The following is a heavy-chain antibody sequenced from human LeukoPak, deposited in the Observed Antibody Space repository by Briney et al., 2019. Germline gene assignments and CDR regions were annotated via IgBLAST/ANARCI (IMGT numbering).Heavy chain of an antibody. V-gene: IGHV3-30*18. CDR1: GFTFSSYG. Sequence: PGGSLRLSCAASGFTFSSYGMHWVRQAPGKGLEWVAVISYDGGNKYYADSVKGRFTISRDNSKNTLYLQMNSLRAEDTAVYYCAKGYSSSWYSGDFDYWGQGTLVTVSS. D-gene: IGHD6-13*01. CDR3: AKGYSSSWYSGDFDY. J-gene: IGHJ4*02. CDR2: ISYDGGNK.